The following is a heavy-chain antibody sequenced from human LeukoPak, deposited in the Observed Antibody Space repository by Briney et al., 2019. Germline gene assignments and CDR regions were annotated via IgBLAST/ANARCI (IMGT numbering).Heavy chain of an antibody. CDR3: AKDRIYYGSGSYFDY. CDR1: GFTFSSYG. V-gene: IGHV3-30*18. J-gene: IGHJ4*02. CDR2: ISYDGSNK. Sequence: PGGSLRLSCAASGFTFSSYGMHWVRQAPGKGLEWVAVISYDGSNKYYADSVKGRFTISRDNSKNTLYLQMNSLRAEDTAVYYCAKDRIYYGSGSYFDYGGQGTLVTVSS. D-gene: IGHD3-10*01.